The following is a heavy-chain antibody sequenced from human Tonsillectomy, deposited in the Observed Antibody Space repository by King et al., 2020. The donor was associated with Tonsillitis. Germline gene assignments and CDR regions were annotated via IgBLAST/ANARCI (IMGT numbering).Heavy chain of an antibody. Sequence: EVQLVESGGGLVQPGGSLKLSCAASGFTFSDSAMHWVRQASGKGLEWVGRIRNKANSYATAFAASVKGRFTNSRDDSKNTAYLLMNSLKTEDTAVYYCTSSEQLAAFDYWGQGTLVTVSS. CDR1: GFTFSDSA. CDR3: TSSEQLAAFDY. CDR2: IRNKANSYAT. J-gene: IGHJ4*02. D-gene: IGHD6-6*01. V-gene: IGHV3-73*02.